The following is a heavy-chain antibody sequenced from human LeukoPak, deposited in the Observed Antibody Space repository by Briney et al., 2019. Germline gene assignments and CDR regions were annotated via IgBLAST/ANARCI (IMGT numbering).Heavy chain of an antibody. Sequence: GESLKISCKGSGYSFTSYWIGWVRQMPGIGLEWMGIIYPGDSDTRYSPSFQGQVTISADKSISTAYLQWSSLKASDTAMYYCARRRYCSSTSCRRYFDYWGQGTLVTVSS. J-gene: IGHJ4*02. CDR3: ARRRYCSSTSCRRYFDY. D-gene: IGHD2-2*01. V-gene: IGHV5-51*01. CDR1: GYSFTSYW. CDR2: IYPGDSDT.